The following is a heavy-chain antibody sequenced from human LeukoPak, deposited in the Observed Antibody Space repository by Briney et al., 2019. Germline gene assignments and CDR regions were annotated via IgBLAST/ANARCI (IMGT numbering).Heavy chain of an antibody. CDR1: GGSFSGYY. V-gene: IGHV4-34*01. CDR2: INHSGST. Sequence: SETLSLTCAVYGGSFSGYYWSWIRQPPGKGLEWIGEINHSGSTNYNPSLKSRVTISVDTSKNQFSLKLSSVTAADTAVYYCARPRGYSLRAAFDIWGQGTMVTVSS. CDR3: ARPRGYSLRAAFDI. D-gene: IGHD5-18*01. J-gene: IGHJ3*02.